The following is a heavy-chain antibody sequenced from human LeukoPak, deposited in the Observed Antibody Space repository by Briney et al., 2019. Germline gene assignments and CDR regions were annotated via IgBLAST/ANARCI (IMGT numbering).Heavy chain of an antibody. CDR3: TRVGYIDEGIDY. CDR2: IKQDGSKK. J-gene: IGHJ4*02. V-gene: IGHV3-7*04. CDR1: GFTLSNYV. D-gene: IGHD5-24*01. Sequence: PGGSLRLSCVASGFTLSNYVMSWVRQAPGKGLEWVANIKQDGSKKSYVDSVKGRFTISRDNAKNSLYLQMNSLRAEDTAIYYCTRVGYIDEGIDYWGQGTLVTVSS.